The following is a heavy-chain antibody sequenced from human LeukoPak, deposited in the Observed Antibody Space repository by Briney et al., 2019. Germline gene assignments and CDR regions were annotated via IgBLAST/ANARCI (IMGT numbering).Heavy chain of an antibody. D-gene: IGHD3-10*01. CDR2: IYYSGST. CDR3: ARVPLLWFGENYYYYGMDV. J-gene: IGHJ6*02. CDR1: GGSISSYY. V-gene: IGHV4-59*01. Sequence: SETLSLICTVSGGSISSYYWSWIRQPPGKGLEWIGYIYYSGSTNYNPSLKSRVTISVDTSKNQFSLKLSSVTAADTAVYYCARVPLLWFGENYYYYGMDVWGQGTTVTVSS.